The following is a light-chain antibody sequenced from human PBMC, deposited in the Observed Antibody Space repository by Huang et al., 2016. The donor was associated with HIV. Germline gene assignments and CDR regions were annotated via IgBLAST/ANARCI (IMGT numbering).Light chain of an antibody. J-gene: IGKJ4*01. CDR3: QQRYDWPLT. V-gene: IGKV3-11*01. CDR1: QSVSRY. CDR2: DAT. Sequence: IVLTQSPATVSLSPGERATLSCKASQSVSRYLAWYQQKPGQAPRLLIYDATSRAPGIPARFSGSGSGTDFTLTISNLGPEDFAVYFCQQRYDWPLTFGGGTKVEIK.